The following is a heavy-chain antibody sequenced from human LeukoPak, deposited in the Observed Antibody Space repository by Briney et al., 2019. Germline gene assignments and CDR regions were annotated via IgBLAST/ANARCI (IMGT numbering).Heavy chain of an antibody. V-gene: IGHV4-34*01. J-gene: IGHJ3*02. CDR3: ARPAMKWLRGNAFDI. CDR1: GGSFSGYY. CDR2: INHSGST. Sequence: NASETLSLTCAVYGGSFSGYYWSWIRQPPGKGLEWIGEINHSGSTNYNPSLKSRVTISVDTSKNQFSLKLSSVTAADTAVYYCARPAMKWLRGNAFDIWGQGTMVTVSS. D-gene: IGHD5-12*01.